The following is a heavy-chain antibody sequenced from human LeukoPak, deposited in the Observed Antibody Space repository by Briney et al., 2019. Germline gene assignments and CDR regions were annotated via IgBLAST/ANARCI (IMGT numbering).Heavy chain of an antibody. V-gene: IGHV4-34*01. D-gene: IGHD4-11*01. CDR1: GGSFSGYY. Sequence: SETLSLTCAVYGGSFSGYYWSWIRQPPGKGLEWIGEINHSGSTNYNPSLKSRVTISVDTSRNQFSLKLSSVTAADTAMYYCASSKSTARAAIWGQGTMVTVSS. CDR3: ASSKSTARAAI. J-gene: IGHJ3*02. CDR2: INHSGST.